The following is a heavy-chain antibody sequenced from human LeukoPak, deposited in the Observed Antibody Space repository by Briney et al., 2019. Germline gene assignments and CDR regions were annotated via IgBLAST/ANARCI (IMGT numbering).Heavy chain of an antibody. J-gene: IGHJ4*02. Sequence: GASVKVSCKASGYTFTGYYMHWVRQAPGQGLEWIGWINPNSGGTNYAQKFQGRVTMTRDTSISTAYMELSRLRSDDTAVYYCASDLGHSSGYPNYWGQGTLVTVSS. D-gene: IGHD3-22*01. V-gene: IGHV1-2*02. CDR3: ASDLGHSSGYPNY. CDR1: GYTFTGYY. CDR2: INPNSGGT.